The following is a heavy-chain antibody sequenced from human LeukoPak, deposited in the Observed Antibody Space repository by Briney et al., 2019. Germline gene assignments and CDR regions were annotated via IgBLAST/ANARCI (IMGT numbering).Heavy chain of an antibody. CDR3: ARVEGDYTPNRFDL. J-gene: IGHJ5*02. V-gene: IGHV3-53*01. CDR2: AYSGGIT. D-gene: IGHD4-11*01. Sequence: GGSLRLSCAASGFTFSSNYMSWVRQAPGKGLEWVSVAYSGGITYYLDSVKGRFTVSRDNAKNTLYLQMDSLRAEDTAIYYCARVEGDYTPNRFDLWGQGTLVTVSS. CDR1: GFTFSSNY.